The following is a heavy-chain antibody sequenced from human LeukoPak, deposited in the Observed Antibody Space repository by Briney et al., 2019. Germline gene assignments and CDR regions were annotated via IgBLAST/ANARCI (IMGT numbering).Heavy chain of an antibody. Sequence: GGSLRLSCAASGFTFSDYYMSWIRQAPGKGLEWVSYISSSGSTIYYADSVKGRFTISRGNAKNSLYLQMNSLRAEDTAVYYCASLGYCSSTSCYFGYYYYYMDVWGKGTTVTVSS. J-gene: IGHJ6*03. V-gene: IGHV3-11*01. CDR1: GFTFSDYY. CDR3: ASLGYCSSTSCYFGYYYYYMDV. D-gene: IGHD2-2*01. CDR2: ISSSGSTI.